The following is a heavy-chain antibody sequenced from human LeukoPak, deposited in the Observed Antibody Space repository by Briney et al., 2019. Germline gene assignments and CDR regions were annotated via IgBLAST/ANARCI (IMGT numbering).Heavy chain of an antibody. Sequence: ASVKVSCKASGYTFTSYGISWVRQAPGQGLEWMGWISAYNGNTNYAQKLQGRVTMTTDTSMSTAYMELRSLRSDDTAVYYCARDPFFYGRKYYYYGMDVWGQGTTVTVSS. J-gene: IGHJ6*02. D-gene: IGHD2/OR15-2a*01. CDR3: ARDPFFYGRKYYYYGMDV. CDR1: GYTFTSYG. CDR2: ISAYNGNT. V-gene: IGHV1-18*01.